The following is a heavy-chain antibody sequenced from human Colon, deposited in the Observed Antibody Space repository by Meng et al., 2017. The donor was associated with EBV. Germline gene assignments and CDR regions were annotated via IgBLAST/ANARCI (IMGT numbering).Heavy chain of an antibody. Sequence: QVQLQESGPGLVTPSXXLSLTCTVSGDSISSGEYFWSWIRQPPGKGLEWIGYMDYRGSTFYNPSLKSRVTISVDTSKNQFSLKLSSVTAADTAVYYCARGGRDGFFYVWGQGTTVTVSS. V-gene: IGHV4-30-4*01. J-gene: IGHJ6*02. CDR1: GDSISSGEYF. D-gene: IGHD5-24*01. CDR3: ARGGRDGFFYV. CDR2: MDYRGST.